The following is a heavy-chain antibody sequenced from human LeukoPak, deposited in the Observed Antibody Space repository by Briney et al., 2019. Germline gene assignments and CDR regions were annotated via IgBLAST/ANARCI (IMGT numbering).Heavy chain of an antibody. J-gene: IGHJ4*02. D-gene: IGHD4-17*01. CDR1: GYTFTSYD. Sequence: ASVKVSCKASGYTFTSYDINWVRQATGQGLEWMGWMNPNSGNTGYAQKFQGRVTMTRNTSISTAYMELSSLRSEDTAVYYCARGREFTVTPDYWGQGTLVTVSS. CDR2: MNPNSGNT. V-gene: IGHV1-8*01. CDR3: ARGREFTVTPDY.